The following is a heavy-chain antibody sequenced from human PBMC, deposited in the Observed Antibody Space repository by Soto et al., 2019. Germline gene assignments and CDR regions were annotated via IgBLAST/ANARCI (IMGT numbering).Heavy chain of an antibody. J-gene: IGHJ4*02. V-gene: IGHV5-51*01. CDR2: IYPGDSDT. Sequence: GESLKISCKASGYSFTSYWIAWVRQMPGKGLEWMGIIYPGDSDTRYSPSFQGQVTISADRSISTAYLHWSSLKASDTAMYYCAREGVYCSRTSCQGIDYWGQGTLVTVSS. D-gene: IGHD2-2*01. CDR3: AREGVYCSRTSCQGIDY. CDR1: GYSFTSYW.